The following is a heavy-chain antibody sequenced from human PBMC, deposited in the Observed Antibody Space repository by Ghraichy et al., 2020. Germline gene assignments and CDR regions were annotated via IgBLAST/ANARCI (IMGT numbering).Heavy chain of an antibody. CDR3: ARGRNDGGGYRAIF. CDR1: GDSISNYY. V-gene: IGHV4-4*07. CDR2: MYNSGNV. Sequence: SETLSLTCTVSGDSISNYYWIWIRQSPGKGLEWIGRMYNSGNVNYNPSLKSRVTMSVDTSRNHFSLKLDSVTAADTGVYYCARGRNDGGGYRAIFWGQGAQVTVSS. D-gene: IGHD3-22*01. J-gene: IGHJ4*02.